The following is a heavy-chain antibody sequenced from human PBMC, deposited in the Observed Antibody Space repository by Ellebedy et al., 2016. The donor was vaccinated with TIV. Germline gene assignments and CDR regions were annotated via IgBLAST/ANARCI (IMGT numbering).Heavy chain of an antibody. CDR1: GGSFSGYY. D-gene: IGHD3-16*02. V-gene: IGHV4-34*01. J-gene: IGHJ4*02. CDR3: ARAVQEPRAFGGVIVWRQNFDY. Sequence: SETLSLTXAVYGGSFSGYYWSWIRQPPGKGLEWIGEINHSGSTNYNPSLKSRVTISVDTSKNQFSLKLSSVTAADTAVYYCARAVQEPRAFGGVIVWRQNFDYWGQGTLVTVSS. CDR2: INHSGST.